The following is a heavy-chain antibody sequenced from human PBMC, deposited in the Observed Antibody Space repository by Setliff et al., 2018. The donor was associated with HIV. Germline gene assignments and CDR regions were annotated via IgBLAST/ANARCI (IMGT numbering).Heavy chain of an antibody. CDR1: GDSINSANYY. CDR2: IYYSGST. J-gene: IGHJ6*02. V-gene: IGHV4-31*03. CDR3: ARDSELGLNYHYGMDV. Sequence: SETLSLTCTVSGDSINSANYYWSWIRQHPGKGLEWIGYIYYSGSTYYSPSLKSRVTISVDTSKNQLSLKVKSMTAADTAVYYCARDSELGLNYHYGMDVWGQGTTVTVSS. D-gene: IGHD1-26*01.